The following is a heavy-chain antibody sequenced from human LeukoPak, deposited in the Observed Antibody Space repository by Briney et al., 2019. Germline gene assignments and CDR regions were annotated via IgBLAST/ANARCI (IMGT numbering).Heavy chain of an antibody. V-gene: IGHV4-38-2*01. D-gene: IGHD3-10*01. CDR3: ARDPTPYSLWFGELLISWFDP. CDR2: IYHSGST. J-gene: IGHJ5*02. CDR1: GYSISSGYY. Sequence: SETLSLTCAVSGYSISSGYYWGWIRQPPGKGLEWIGSIYHSGSTYYNPSLKSRVTISVDTSKNQFSLKLSSATAADTAVYYCARDPTPYSLWFGELLISWFDPWGQGTLVTVSS.